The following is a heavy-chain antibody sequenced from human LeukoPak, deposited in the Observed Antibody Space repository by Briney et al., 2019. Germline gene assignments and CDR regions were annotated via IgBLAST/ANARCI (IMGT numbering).Heavy chain of an antibody. D-gene: IGHD5-18*01. CDR1: GYTFTSYD. V-gene: IGHV1-69*13. CDR2: IIPIFGTA. Sequence: GASVKVSCKASGYTFTSYDINWVRQATGQGLEWMGGIIPIFGTANYAQKFQGRVTITADESTSTAYMELSSLRSEDTAVYYCATTRGIQLWPDFDYWGQGTLVTVSS. CDR3: ATTRGIQLWPDFDY. J-gene: IGHJ4*02.